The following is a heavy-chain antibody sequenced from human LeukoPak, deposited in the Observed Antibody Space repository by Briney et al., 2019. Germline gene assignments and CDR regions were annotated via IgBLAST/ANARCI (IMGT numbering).Heavy chain of an antibody. CDR1: GFTFSNAW. CDR3: TTSYAVAGTVVDY. D-gene: IGHD6-19*01. J-gene: IGHJ4*02. Sequence: GGSLRLSCAASGFTFSNAWMSWVRQAPGKGLEWVGRIKSKTDGGTTDYAAPVKGRFTISRDDSKNTLYLQMNSLKTEDTAVYYCTTSYAVAGTVVDYWGQGTLVTVSS. V-gene: IGHV3-15*01. CDR2: IKSKTDGGTT.